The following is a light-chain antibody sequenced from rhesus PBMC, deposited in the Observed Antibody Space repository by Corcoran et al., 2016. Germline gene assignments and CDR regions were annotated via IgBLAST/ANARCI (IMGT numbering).Light chain of an antibody. CDR2: GAS. Sequence: EIVMTQSPATLSLSPGERSTLSCRASQSVSSHLAWYQQKPWQAPRLLTYGASSRATGIPDRFSGSGSRTDFTLTISSLVPEDFAVYCCQETSNLWTFGQGTKVEIK. V-gene: IGKV3-31*02. J-gene: IGKJ1*01. CDR3: QETSNLWT. CDR1: QSVSSH.